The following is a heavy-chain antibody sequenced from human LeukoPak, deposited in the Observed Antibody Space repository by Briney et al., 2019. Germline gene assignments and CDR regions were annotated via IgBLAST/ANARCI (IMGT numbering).Heavy chain of an antibody. D-gene: IGHD2-2*01. Sequence: PSETLSLTCTVSGGSVSSGSSYWSWIRQPPGKGLEWIGYIHYSGSPDYNPSLKSRVTISVDMSKNQFSLRLSSVTAADTAVYYCARDSSTVAANYYYGMDVWGQGTTVTVSS. CDR2: IHYSGSP. CDR3: ARDSSTVAANYYYGMDV. V-gene: IGHV4-61*01. CDR1: GGSVSSGSSY. J-gene: IGHJ6*02.